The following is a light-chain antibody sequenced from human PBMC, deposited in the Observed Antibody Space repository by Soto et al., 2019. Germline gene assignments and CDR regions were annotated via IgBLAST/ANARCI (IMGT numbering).Light chain of an antibody. CDR2: GAS. J-gene: IGKJ2*01. CDR3: QQYNNWPPDT. CDR1: QSVNNN. V-gene: IGKV3-15*01. Sequence: EIILTQSPASLSVSPGERATLSCRASQSVNNNLAWYQQKRGQAPMLLIYGASTRATGIPGRFRGSGSGTEFTLTITSLQSEDFAVDFCQQYNNWPPDTFGQGTKLEIK.